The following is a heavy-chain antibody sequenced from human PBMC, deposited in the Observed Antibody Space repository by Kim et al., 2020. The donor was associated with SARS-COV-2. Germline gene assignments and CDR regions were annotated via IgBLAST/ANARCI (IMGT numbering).Heavy chain of an antibody. J-gene: IGHJ4*02. CDR1: GFTFSSYA. CDR3: AKDQELDYVWGSYRYTFDY. Sequence: GGSLRLSCAASGFTFSSYAMSWVRQAPGKGLEWVSAISGSGGSTYYADSVKGRFTISRDNSKNTLYLQMNSLRAEDTAVYYCAKDQELDYVWGSYRYTFDYWGQGTLVTVSS. CDR2: ISGSGGST. V-gene: IGHV3-23*01. D-gene: IGHD3-16*02.